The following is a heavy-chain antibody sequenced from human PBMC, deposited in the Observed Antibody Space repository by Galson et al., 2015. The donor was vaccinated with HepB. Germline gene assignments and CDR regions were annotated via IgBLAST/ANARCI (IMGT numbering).Heavy chain of an antibody. V-gene: IGHV3-30-3*01. CDR3: ARDAMGRGSGSYSAFDY. D-gene: IGHD1-26*01. Sequence: SLRLSCAASGFIFNTYSMHWVRQAPGKGLEWVAALTSAGDKEYYADSMTGRFSISRDNSKNILYLQINSLRTEDTAVYYCARDAMGRGSGSYSAFDYWGQGTLVTVSS. J-gene: IGHJ4*02. CDR2: LTSAGDKE. CDR1: GFIFNTYS.